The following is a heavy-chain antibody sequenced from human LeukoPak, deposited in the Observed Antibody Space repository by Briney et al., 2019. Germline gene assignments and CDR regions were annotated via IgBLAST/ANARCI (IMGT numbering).Heavy chain of an antibody. D-gene: IGHD3/OR15-3a*01. CDR2: ISDPGGST. Sequence: GGSLRLSCTASGFTFGDYAVSWVRQAPGKGLEWVSVISDPGGSTYYADSVKGRFTISRDNSKNTLYLQMNSLRAEDTAVYYCAKNMGSTGYYTTDYWGQGTLVTVSS. CDR1: GFTFGDYA. CDR3: AKNMGSTGYYTTDY. V-gene: IGHV3-23*01. J-gene: IGHJ4*02.